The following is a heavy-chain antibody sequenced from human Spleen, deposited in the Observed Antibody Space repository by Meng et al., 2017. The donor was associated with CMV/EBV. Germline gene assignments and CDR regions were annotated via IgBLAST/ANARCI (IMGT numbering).Heavy chain of an antibody. CDR3: ARDRAGDDYGARGWFEP. CDR2: IYYSGST. V-gene: IGHV4-31*02. D-gene: IGHD4/OR15-4a*01. Sequence: SISSGGYYWSWIRQHPGRGLEWNGHIYYSGSTYYNPSLKSRVIISVDTSKNQFSLNLIFVTAADTAVYYCARDRAGDDYGARGWFEPWGQGTLVTVSS. J-gene: IGHJ5*02. CDR1: SISSGGYY.